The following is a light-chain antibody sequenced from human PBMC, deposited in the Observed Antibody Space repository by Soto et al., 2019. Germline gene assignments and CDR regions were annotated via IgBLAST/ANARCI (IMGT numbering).Light chain of an antibody. Sequence: EIVLTQSPGTLSLSPGERATLSCRSSQSVSSDFFAWYQQKPGQAPRLLIYGASSRATGIPDRFSGSGSGTDFTLTISRLEPEDFAVYYCQQYGGSPWTFGQGTKVDIK. V-gene: IGKV3-20*01. CDR1: QSVSSDF. CDR2: GAS. J-gene: IGKJ1*01. CDR3: QQYGGSPWT.